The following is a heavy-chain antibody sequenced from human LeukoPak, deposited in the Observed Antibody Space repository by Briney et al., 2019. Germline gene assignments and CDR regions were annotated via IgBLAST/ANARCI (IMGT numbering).Heavy chain of an antibody. Sequence: GESLKISCKGPGYSFTNYWIGWVRQMPGKGLEWMGIIYPGDSDTTYSPSFQGQVTISADKSISTAYLQWSSLKASDTAMYYCASTYGSGSYNFDYWGQGTLVTVSS. V-gene: IGHV5-51*01. J-gene: IGHJ4*02. CDR2: IYPGDSDT. CDR3: ASTYGSGSYNFDY. D-gene: IGHD3-10*01. CDR1: GYSFTNYW.